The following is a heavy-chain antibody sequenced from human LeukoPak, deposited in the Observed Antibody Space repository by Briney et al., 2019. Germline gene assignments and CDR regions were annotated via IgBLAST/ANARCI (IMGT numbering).Heavy chain of an antibody. D-gene: IGHD5-18*01. CDR3: AKEAAMVLGQGAFDI. J-gene: IGHJ3*02. CDR1: GGTFSSYA. Sequence: SVKVSCKASGGTFSSYAISWVRQAPGQGLEWMGGIIPIFGTANYAQKFQGRVTITADESTSTAYMKLSSLRSEDTAVYYCAKEAAMVLGQGAFDIWGQGTMVTVSS. V-gene: IGHV1-69*01. CDR2: IIPIFGTA.